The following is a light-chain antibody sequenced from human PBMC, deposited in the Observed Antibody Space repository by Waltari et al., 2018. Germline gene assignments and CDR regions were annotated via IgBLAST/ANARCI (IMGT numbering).Light chain of an antibody. J-gene: IGKJ1*01. CDR1: QTISYW. Sequence: DIKMTQSPPTLPASVGDSLTITSRANQTISYWLAWYQQKPGKAPRLLIYDASILGSGVPSRFSGSGFGTEFALTISGLQPDDFATYFCQQYNSFFRTFGQGTKVEIK. V-gene: IGKV1-5*01. CDR2: DAS. CDR3: QQYNSFFRT.